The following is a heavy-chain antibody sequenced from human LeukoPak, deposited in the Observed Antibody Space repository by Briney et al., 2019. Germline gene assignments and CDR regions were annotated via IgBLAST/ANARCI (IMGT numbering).Heavy chain of an antibody. CDR2: ISGSGGST. CDR1: GFTFSSYG. J-gene: IGHJ4*02. D-gene: IGHD5-12*01. CDR3: ARCRSYSGYSPVDY. V-gene: IGHV3-23*01. Sequence: QPGRSLRLSCAASGFTFSSYGMHWVRQAPGKGLEWVSAISGSGGSTYYADSVKGRFTISRDNSKNTLYLQMNSLRAEDTAVYYCARCRSYSGYSPVDYWGQGTLVTVSS.